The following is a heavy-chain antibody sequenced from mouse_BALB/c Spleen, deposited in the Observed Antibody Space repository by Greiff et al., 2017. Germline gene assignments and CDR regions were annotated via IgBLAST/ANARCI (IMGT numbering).Heavy chain of an antibody. D-gene: IGHD2-4*01. CDR3: ARQGYYDYDVDAMDY. CDR2: ISSGGSYT. Sequence: EVQLVESGGDLVKPGGSLKLSCAASGFTFSSYGMSWVRQTPDKRLEWVATISSGGSYTYYPDSVKGRFTISRDNAKNTLYLQMSSLKSEDTAMYYCARQGYYDYDVDAMDYWGQGTSVTVSS. V-gene: IGHV5-6*01. J-gene: IGHJ4*01. CDR1: GFTFSSYG.